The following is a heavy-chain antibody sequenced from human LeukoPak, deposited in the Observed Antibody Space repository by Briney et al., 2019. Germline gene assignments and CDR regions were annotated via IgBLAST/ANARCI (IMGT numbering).Heavy chain of an antibody. J-gene: IGHJ4*02. Sequence: PGGSLRLPCAASGVPFNHYSLNWVRQPPGKGLEWISYISASGRTTYYADSVKGRFTISRDHATLYLHMDTLRSEDTALYYCASQSSSSSTRAPDFWGLGNLVTVSS. CDR2: ISASGRTT. CDR3: ASQSSSSSTRAPDF. V-gene: IGHV3-48*01. CDR1: GVPFNHYS. D-gene: IGHD6-6*01.